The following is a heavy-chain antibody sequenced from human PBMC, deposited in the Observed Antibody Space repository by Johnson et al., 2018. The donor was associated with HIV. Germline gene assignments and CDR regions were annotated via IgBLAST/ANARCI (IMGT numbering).Heavy chain of an antibody. J-gene: IGHJ3*02. CDR1: GFTFSSYA. D-gene: IGHD6-6*01. CDR3: ASHVGSSVGSAFDI. Sequence: QVQLVESGGGVVQPGWSLRLSCAASGFTFSSYAMHWVRQAPGKGLEWVTFISNDGGSKYYADSVKGRFSITRDNSKNTLYLQMNSLRAEDTAVYYCASHVGSSVGSAFDIWGQVTMVTVSS. V-gene: IGHV3-30*04. CDR2: ISNDGGSK.